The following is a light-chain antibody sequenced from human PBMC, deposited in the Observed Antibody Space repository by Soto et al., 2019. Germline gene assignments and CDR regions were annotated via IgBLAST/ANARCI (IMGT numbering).Light chain of an antibody. Sequence: EIVLTQSPGTLSLSPGERAALSCRASQSVSSSYLAWYQQKPGQAPRLLIYGAFNRATGIPDRFSGSGSGTDFTLTISRLEPEDFVVYYCQQYGSSPSTFGQGTKLEIK. V-gene: IGKV3-20*01. J-gene: IGKJ2*02. CDR1: QSVSSSY. CDR3: QQYGSSPST. CDR2: GAF.